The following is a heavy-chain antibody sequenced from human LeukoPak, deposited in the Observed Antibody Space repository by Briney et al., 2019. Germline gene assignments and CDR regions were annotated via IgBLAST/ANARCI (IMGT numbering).Heavy chain of an antibody. CDR1: GFTFDDYA. CDR2: ISWNSGSI. Sequence: GRSLRLSCAASGFTFDDYAMHWVRQVPGKGLEWVSGISWNSGSIGYADSVKGRFTISRDNAKNSLYLQMNSLRAEDMALYYCAKDIDCTMVRGPFDYWGQGTLVTVSS. V-gene: IGHV3-9*03. D-gene: IGHD3-10*01. J-gene: IGHJ4*02. CDR3: AKDIDCTMVRGPFDY.